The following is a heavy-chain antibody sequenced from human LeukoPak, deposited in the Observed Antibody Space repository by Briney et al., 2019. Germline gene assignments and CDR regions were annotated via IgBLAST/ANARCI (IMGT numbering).Heavy chain of an antibody. J-gene: IGHJ4*02. V-gene: IGHV3-15*01. CDR2: IKSKTDGGTT. D-gene: IGHD4-17*01. Sequence: KSGGSLRLSXAASGFTFSNAWMSWVRQAPGKGLEWVGRIKSKTDGGTTDYAAPVKGRFTISRDDSKNTLYLQMNSLKTEDTAMYYCITDPGMVYDYGDYEGRAGFDYWGQGTLVTVSS. CDR3: ITDPGMVYDYGDYEGRAGFDY. CDR1: GFTFSNAW.